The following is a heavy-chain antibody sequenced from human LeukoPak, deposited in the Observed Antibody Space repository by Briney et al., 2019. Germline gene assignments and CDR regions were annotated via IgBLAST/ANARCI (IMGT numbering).Heavy chain of an antibody. CDR2: IFSDGKN. CDR3: ARGPGVFGRIWYMDV. J-gene: IGHJ6*03. CDR1: RDSTIYNY. D-gene: IGHD3-3*01. V-gene: IGHV4-4*07. Sequence: SETLSLTCRVSRDSTIYNYRSWIRQPAGKGLEWIGRIFSDGKNNNRPSLEGPVPMSVANAKNQFSRRLSSVAAADTAVYYCARGPGVFGRIWYMDVWGQGTTVSVSS.